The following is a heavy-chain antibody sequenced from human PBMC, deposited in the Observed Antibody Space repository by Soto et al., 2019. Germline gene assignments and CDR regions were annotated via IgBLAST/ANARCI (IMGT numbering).Heavy chain of an antibody. CDR2: VNSDGSMT. CDR1: GFTLSGYW. J-gene: IGHJ4*02. D-gene: IGHD5-18*01. V-gene: IGHV3-74*01. Sequence: EVQLVESGGGVVQPGGSVRLSCAASGFTLSGYWMHWVRQVPGKGLVWVSRVNSDGSMTAYADSVKGRFTISRDNAKNTLYLQMTSLKADDTAVYYCARVKDQRNTQTYSYFDAWGQGTQVAVSS. CDR3: ARVKDQRNTQTYSYFDA.